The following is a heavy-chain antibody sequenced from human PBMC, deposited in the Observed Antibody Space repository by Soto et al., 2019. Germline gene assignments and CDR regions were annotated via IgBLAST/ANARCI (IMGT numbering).Heavy chain of an antibody. V-gene: IGHV5-51*01. J-gene: IGHJ4*02. D-gene: IGHD5-12*01. CDR3: ARATGGRNGYNRFDY. Sequence: GESLKISCKGSGYIFSDYWIGWVRQMPEKGLEWMGIVYPSDSDTRYSPSFQGQVTISADKSITTAYLQWDSLKASDTAIYYCARATGGRNGYNRFDYWGQGTMVTVYS. CDR2: VYPSDSDT. CDR1: GYIFSDYW.